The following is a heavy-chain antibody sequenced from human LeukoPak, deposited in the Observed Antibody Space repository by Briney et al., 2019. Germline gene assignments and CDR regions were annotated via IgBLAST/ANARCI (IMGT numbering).Heavy chain of an antibody. V-gene: IGHV3-21*06. CDR1: GFNFRAFS. CDR3: GTAYIADFDY. Sequence: GGSLRLSCVVSGFNFRAFSINWVRQAPGKGLEWISSITSGSEYKFYADSVRGRFTISRDDARNSLFLQLNNLRAGDTAIYYCGTAYIADFDYWGQGALVTVSS. J-gene: IGHJ4*02. D-gene: IGHD6-13*01. CDR2: ITSGSEYK.